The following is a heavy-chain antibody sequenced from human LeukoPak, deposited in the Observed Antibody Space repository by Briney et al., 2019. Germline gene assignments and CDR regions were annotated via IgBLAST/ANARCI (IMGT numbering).Heavy chain of an antibody. V-gene: IGHV1-2*02. D-gene: IGHD3-16*01. CDR2: INPNSGGT. CDR1: GYTFTGYY. Sequence: ASGKVSCKASGYTFTGYYMHWVRQAPGQGLEWMGWINPNSGGTNYAQKFQGRVTMTRDTSISTAYMELSSLRFEDTAVYYCARGIAGDHDAFDIGAKGQWSPSLQ. CDR3: ARGIAGDHDAFD. J-gene: IGHJ3*02.